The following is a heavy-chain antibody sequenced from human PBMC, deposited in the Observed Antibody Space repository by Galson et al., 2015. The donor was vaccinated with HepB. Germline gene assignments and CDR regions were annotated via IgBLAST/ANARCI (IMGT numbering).Heavy chain of an antibody. CDR1: RLVISRSW. D-gene: IGHD6-19*01. V-gene: IGHV3-7*01. CDR2: IKQDGSEK. CDR3: ARDRGWLAPQMRYYFDY. J-gene: IGHJ4*02. Sequence: SLRLSCAASRLVISRSWMSWVRQAPGKGLEWVANIKQDGSEKYYVDSVKGRFTISRDNSKNTLYLQMNSLRAEDTAVYYCARDRGWLAPQMRYYFDYWGQGTLVTVSS.